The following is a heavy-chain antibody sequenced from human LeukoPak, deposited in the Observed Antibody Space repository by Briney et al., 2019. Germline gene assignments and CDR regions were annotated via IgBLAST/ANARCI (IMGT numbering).Heavy chain of an antibody. V-gene: IGHV4-59*01. CDR3: ARNPYYYYMDV. CDR1: GGSISVYY. CDR2: ISYSGST. J-gene: IGHJ6*03. Sequence: PSETLSLTCTVSGGSISVYYWSWIRQPPGKGLEWIGYISYSGSTKYNPSLKSRVTISVDTSKNQFSLKLSSVTAADTAVYYCARNPYYYYMDVWGKGTTVTVSS.